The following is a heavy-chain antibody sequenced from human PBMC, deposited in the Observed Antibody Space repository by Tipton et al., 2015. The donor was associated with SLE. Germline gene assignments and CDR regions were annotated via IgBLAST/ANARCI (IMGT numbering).Heavy chain of an antibody. CDR3: ARSNYYDSSGADY. Sequence: TLSLTCAVYGGSFSSYYWGWIRQPPGKGLEWIASIYYSGSTYYNPSLKSRVTISVDTSKNQFSLKLSSVTAADTAVYYCARSNYYDSSGADYWGQGTLVTVSS. CDR2: IYYSGST. D-gene: IGHD3-22*01. V-gene: IGHV4-39*07. CDR1: GGSFSSYY. J-gene: IGHJ4*02.